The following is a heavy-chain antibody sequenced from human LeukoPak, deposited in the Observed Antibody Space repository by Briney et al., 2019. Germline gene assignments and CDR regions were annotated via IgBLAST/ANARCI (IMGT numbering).Heavy chain of an antibody. CDR1: GGSISSSNW. CDR2: IYHSGST. D-gene: IGHD3-3*01. V-gene: IGHV4-4*02. Sequence: SETLSLTCAVSGGSISSSNWWSWVRQPPGKGLEWIGEIYHSGSTNYNPSLKSRVTISVDKSKNQFSLKLSSVTAADTAVYYCARTLDNVLRFLEPFDYWGQGTLVTVSS. CDR3: ARTLDNVLRFLEPFDY. J-gene: IGHJ4*02.